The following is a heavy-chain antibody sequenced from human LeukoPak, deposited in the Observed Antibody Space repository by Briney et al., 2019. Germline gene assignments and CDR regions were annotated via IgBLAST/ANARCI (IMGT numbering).Heavy chain of an antibody. CDR3: ARDATPFYYGSGSVADDDAFDI. J-gene: IGHJ3*02. CDR2: IYYSGST. CDR1: GVSISSGDYY. D-gene: IGHD3-10*01. V-gene: IGHV4-30-4*01. Sequence: SQTLSPTCTVSGVSISSGDYYWRWIRQPPGKGLEWVVYIYYSGSTYYNPSLKSRVTISVDTSKNQFSLKLSSVTAADTAVYYCARDATPFYYGSGSVADDDAFDIWGQGTMVTVSS.